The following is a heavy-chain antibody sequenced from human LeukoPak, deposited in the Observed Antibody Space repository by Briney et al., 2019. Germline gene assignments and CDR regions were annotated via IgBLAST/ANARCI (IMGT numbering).Heavy chain of an antibody. J-gene: IGHJ4*02. CDR3: ARDGAVAGTAYPEY. D-gene: IGHD6-19*01. Sequence: GASVKVSCKASGYTFTGYYIHWVRQAPGQGLEWMGWINPNSGGTKYAQKFQGRVTMTRDTSISTAYMELSSLTSDDTVLYYCARDGAVAGTAYPEYWGQGTLVTVSS. CDR2: INPNSGGT. CDR1: GYTFTGYY. V-gene: IGHV1-2*02.